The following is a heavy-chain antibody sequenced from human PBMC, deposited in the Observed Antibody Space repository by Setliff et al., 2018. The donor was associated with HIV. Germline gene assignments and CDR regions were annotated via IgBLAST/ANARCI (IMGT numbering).Heavy chain of an antibody. CDR3: AKTLPTLYPPHDYYFAMDV. J-gene: IGHJ6*02. V-gene: IGHV3-23*01. D-gene: IGHD2-15*01. Sequence: GSLRLSCAPPGFTFGSYAMSWVRQAPGKGLEWVSVISGSGDSTFYADSLKGRFTISRDNSKNTLYLQMNSLRAEDTAVYYCAKTLPTLYPPHDYYFAMDVWGQGTTVTVSS. CDR2: ISGSGDST. CDR1: GFTFGSYA.